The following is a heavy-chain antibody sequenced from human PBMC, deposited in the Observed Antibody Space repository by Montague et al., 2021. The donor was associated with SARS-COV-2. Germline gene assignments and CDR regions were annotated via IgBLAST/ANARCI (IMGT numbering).Heavy chain of an antibody. CDR3: ARERRYCSGGSCYSGWFDP. D-gene: IGHD2-15*01. Sequence: ETLSLTCTVSGYSISSGYYWGWIRQPPGKGLEWIGSIYHSGSTYYNPSLKSRVTISVDTSKNQFSLMLSSVTAADTAVYYCARERRYCSGGSCYSGWFDPWGQGTLVTVSS. CDR1: GYSISSGYY. CDR2: IYHSGST. J-gene: IGHJ5*02. V-gene: IGHV4-38-2*02.